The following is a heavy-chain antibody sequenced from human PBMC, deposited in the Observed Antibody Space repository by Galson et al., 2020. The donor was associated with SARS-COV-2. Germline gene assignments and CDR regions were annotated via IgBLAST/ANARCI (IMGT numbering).Heavy chain of an antibody. Sequence: GGSLRLSCAASGFTFSSYGMHWVRQAPGKGLEWVAFIRYDGSNKYYADSVKGRFTISRDNSKNTLYLQMNSLRAEDTAVYYCAKGGGPTVTMYYFDYWGQGTLVTVSS. D-gene: IGHD4-17*01. CDR1: GFTFSSYG. J-gene: IGHJ4*02. V-gene: IGHV3-30*02. CDR3: AKGGGPTVTMYYFDY. CDR2: IRYDGSNK.